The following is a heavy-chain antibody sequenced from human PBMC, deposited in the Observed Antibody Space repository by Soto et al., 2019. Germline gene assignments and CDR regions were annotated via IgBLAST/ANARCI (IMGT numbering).Heavy chain of an antibody. D-gene: IGHD6-19*01. CDR1: GGSISSGDYY. CDR3: ARYPGLKPRFDY. CDR2: IYYSGST. Sequence: QVQLQESGPGLVKPSQTLSLTCTVSGGSISSGDYYWSWIRQPPGKGLEWIGYIYYSGSTYSNPSLKSRVTISLDTSKNQFSLKLSSVTAADTAVYYCARYPGLKPRFDYWGQETLVTVSS. V-gene: IGHV4-30-4*01. J-gene: IGHJ4*02.